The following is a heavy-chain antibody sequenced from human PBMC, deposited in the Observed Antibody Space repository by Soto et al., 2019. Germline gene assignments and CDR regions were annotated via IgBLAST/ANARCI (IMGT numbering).Heavy chain of an antibody. D-gene: IGHD1-26*01. Sequence: ASVQVSCKASGYTFTSYYMHWMRQAPGQGREWMGIINPSGGSTRYAQKFQGRVPMTRDTSTSTVYMELSSLRSEDTAVYYRASPYSGSSFQSGYYGMDVWGQGTTVTVSS. CDR2: INPSGGST. V-gene: IGHV1-46*01. CDR3: ASPYSGSSFQSGYYGMDV. J-gene: IGHJ6*02. CDR1: GYTFTSYY.